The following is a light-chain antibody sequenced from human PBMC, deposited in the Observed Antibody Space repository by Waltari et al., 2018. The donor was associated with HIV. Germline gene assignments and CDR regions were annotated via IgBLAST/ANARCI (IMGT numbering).Light chain of an antibody. Sequence: EIVLTQSPGTLSLSPGERATLFCRASQTITSNSLAWYQQKSGQPPRFLIYGASNRAIGIPDRFSGSGSGTDFTLTISRLEPEDFAVYYCHQYGTSPTFGQGTKLEIK. CDR1: QTITSNS. CDR3: HQYGTSPT. CDR2: GAS. J-gene: IGKJ2*01. V-gene: IGKV3-20*01.